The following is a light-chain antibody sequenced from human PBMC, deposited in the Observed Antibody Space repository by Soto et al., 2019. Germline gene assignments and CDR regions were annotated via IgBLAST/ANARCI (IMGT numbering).Light chain of an antibody. V-gene: IGKV4-1*01. J-gene: IGKJ5*01. CDR1: QSVLHSSDNKNY. Sequence: DIVMTQSPDSLAVSLGERATINCKSSQSVLHSSDNKNYLAWYQQKPGQAPNLLISWASTRESGVPARFSGSGSGTDFNITINSLQAEDVAVYYCQQFYFFPITFGQGTRLEIK. CDR2: WAS. CDR3: QQFYFFPIT.